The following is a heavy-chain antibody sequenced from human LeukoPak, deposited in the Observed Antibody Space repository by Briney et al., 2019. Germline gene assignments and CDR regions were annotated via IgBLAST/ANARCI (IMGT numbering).Heavy chain of an antibody. J-gene: IGHJ3*02. CDR3: ARGHGIWSGSRLANAFDI. V-gene: IGHV3-13*01. D-gene: IGHD3-3*01. CDR1: GITLSSYD. CDR2: IGAAGDT. Sequence: GGSLRLSCAASGITLSSYDMHWFRQTTGEGLEWISAIGAAGDTYYSDSVKGRFTISTENAKNSLYLQMNSLRAGDTAVYFCARGHGIWSGSRLANAFDIWGQGTMVTVSS.